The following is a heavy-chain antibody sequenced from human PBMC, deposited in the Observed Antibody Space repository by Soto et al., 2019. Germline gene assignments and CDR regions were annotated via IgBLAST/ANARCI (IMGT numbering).Heavy chain of an antibody. CDR2: ISAYNGNT. CDR3: ARAGQYYDSSGYAN. CDR1: GYSFATSG. V-gene: IGHV1-18*01. D-gene: IGHD3-22*01. Sequence: QVKLVQSGTEVKQPGASMKVSCKASGYSFATSGISWVRQAPGQGLEWMGWISAYNGNTNYDQKLQDRFTMTTDTSTSTAYLELRNLRSDATAVYYWARAGQYYDSSGYANWGQGTLVTVSS. J-gene: IGHJ4*02.